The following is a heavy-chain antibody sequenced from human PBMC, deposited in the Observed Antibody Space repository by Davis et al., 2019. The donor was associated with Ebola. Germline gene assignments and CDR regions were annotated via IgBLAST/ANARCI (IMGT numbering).Heavy chain of an antibody. CDR3: AREGYSYGYSYYYYYGMDV. J-gene: IGHJ6*04. V-gene: IGHV4-34*01. CDR2: INHSGST. D-gene: IGHD5-18*01. CDR1: GGPFSGYY. Sequence: MPSETLSLTCAVYGGPFSGYYWSWIRQPPGKGLEWIGEINHSGSTNYNPSLKSRVTISVDTSKNQFSLKLSSVTAADTAVYYCAREGYSYGYSYYYYYGMDVWGKGTTVTVSS.